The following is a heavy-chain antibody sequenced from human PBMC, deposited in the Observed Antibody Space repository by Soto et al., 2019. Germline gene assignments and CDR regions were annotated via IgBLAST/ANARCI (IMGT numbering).Heavy chain of an antibody. CDR2: IYSGGAT. J-gene: IGHJ4*02. Sequence: EVQLVESGGGLVQPGGSLRLSCAASGFTVSSNYMTWVRQAPGKGLEWVSVIYSGGATYYADSVKGRFTISRDNSKSPLYLQMSSLRAEDTAVYYCARAPLYGGNSVWGQGTVVTVSS. CDR1: GFTVSSNY. CDR3: ARAPLYGGNSV. D-gene: IGHD4-17*01. V-gene: IGHV3-66*01.